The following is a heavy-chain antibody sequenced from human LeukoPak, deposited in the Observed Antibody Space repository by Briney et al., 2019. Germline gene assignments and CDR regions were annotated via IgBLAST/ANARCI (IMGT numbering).Heavy chain of an antibody. J-gene: IGHJ4*02. CDR3: ARVEGGPGFDY. Sequence: GGSLRLSCAASGFTFSTYIMHWVRQAPGKGLEWVSSISSGSSYIYYADSVRGRFTISRDNAKNSLYLQMNSLRAEDSAVYYCARVEGGPGFDYWGQGTLVTVSS. V-gene: IGHV3-21*01. CDR1: GFTFSTYI. D-gene: IGHD5-24*01. CDR2: ISSGSSYI.